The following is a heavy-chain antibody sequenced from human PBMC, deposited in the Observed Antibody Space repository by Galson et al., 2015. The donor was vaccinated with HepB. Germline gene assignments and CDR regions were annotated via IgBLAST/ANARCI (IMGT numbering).Heavy chain of an antibody. CDR1: GFTFSDYY. CDR2: ITNSGRST. CDR3: ARESRGNYFTFGY. V-gene: IGHV3-11*01. D-gene: IGHD2/OR15-2a*01. Sequence: SLRLSCAVSGFTFSDYYMSWIRQAPGKGLEWLSYITNSGRSTSYADSVKGRFTISRDNAKNSLYLEMNSLRAEDTAVYYCARESRGNYFTFGYWGQGALVTVSS. J-gene: IGHJ4*02.